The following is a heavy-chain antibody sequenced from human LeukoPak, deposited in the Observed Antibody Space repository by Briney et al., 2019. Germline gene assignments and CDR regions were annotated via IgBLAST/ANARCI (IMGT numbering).Heavy chain of an antibody. V-gene: IGHV4-59*01. CDR3: ARDRLIFGVVDAFDI. CDR1: GGSISSYY. D-gene: IGHD3-3*01. CDR2: IYYSGST. J-gene: IGHJ3*02. Sequence: SETLSLTCTVSGGSISSYYWSWIRQPPGKGLEWIGYIYYSGSTNYNPSLKSRVTISVDTSKNQFSLKLSSVTAADTAVYYCARDRLIFGVVDAFDIWGQGTMVTVSS.